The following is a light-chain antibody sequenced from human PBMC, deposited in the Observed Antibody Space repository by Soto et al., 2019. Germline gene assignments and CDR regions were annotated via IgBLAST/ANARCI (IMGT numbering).Light chain of an antibody. CDR2: SNN. J-gene: IGLJ1*01. V-gene: IGLV1-44*01. Sequence: QSVLTQPPSASGTPGQRVTISCSGSGSNIGSNAVNWYQQLPGTAPKLLIYSNNQRPSGVPDRFSGSKSGTSASLAISGLQSEDEADYYRAAWDDSLDGLVFGAGTKLTVL. CDR3: AAWDDSLDGLV. CDR1: GSNIGSNA.